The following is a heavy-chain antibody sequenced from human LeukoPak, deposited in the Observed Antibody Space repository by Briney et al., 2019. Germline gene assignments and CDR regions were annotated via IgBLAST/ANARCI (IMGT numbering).Heavy chain of an antibody. CDR2: ISGSGGST. D-gene: IGHD3-22*01. CDR1: GFTFYTYA. J-gene: IGHJ4*02. Sequence: GGSLRLSCAASGFTFYTYAMSWVRQAPGKGLEWVSAISGSGGSTYYADSVKGRFTISRDNSKNTLYLQMDSLRAEDTAVYYCATLWGDTSGYQNYDYWGQGTLVTVSS. V-gene: IGHV3-23*01. CDR3: ATLWGDTSGYQNYDY.